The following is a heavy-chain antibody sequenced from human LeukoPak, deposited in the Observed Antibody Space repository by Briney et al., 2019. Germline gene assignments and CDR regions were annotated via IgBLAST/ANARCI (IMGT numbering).Heavy chain of an antibody. CDR3: ARYCGGDCHPGDAFDI. Sequence: GGSLRLSCAASGFTFSSYSMNWVRQAPGMGLEWVSSIRSGSTYTYYADSVQGRFTISRDDAKNSLYLQMNSLRAEDTAVYYCARYCGGDCHPGDAFDIWGQGTMVTVSS. D-gene: IGHD2-21*02. J-gene: IGHJ3*02. CDR2: IRSGSTYT. V-gene: IGHV3-21*06. CDR1: GFTFSSYS.